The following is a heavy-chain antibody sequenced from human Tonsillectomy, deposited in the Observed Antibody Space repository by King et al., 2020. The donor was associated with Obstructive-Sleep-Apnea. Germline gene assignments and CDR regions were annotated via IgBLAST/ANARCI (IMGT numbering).Heavy chain of an antibody. D-gene: IGHD6-19*01. Sequence: QLQESGPGLVRPSGTLSLTCDVSGGSISSSNYWSWVRQPPGKGLEWIGEIYHSGSTTYNTSLKSRVTISVDKSRNQFSLKLSSVTAADTAVYYCATNQYSSGWIRDWGQGTLVTVSA. V-gene: IGHV4-4*02. J-gene: IGHJ1*01. CDR3: ATNQYSSGWIRD. CDR2: IYHSGST. CDR1: GGSISSSNY.